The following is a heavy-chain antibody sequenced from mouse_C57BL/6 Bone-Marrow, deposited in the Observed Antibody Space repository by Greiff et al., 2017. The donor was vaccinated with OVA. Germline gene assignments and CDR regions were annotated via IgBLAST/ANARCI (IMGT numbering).Heavy chain of an antibody. CDR2: IYPRRGNT. Sequence: QVQLQQSGAELARPGASVTLSCKASGYTFPSYGIRWVKPRTGQGLEWIGEIYPRRGNTYYNKQFKGKATLTADKSSSTAYMELRSLTSEDSAVYFCAFYYSNYFDYWGQGTTLTVSS. J-gene: IGHJ2*01. CDR3: AFYYSNYFDY. D-gene: IGHD2-5*01. CDR1: GYTFPSYG. V-gene: IGHV1-81*01.